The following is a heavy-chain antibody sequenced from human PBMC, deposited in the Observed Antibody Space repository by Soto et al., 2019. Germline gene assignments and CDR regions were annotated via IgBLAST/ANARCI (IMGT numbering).Heavy chain of an antibody. J-gene: IGHJ6*02. CDR3: SHLVGYCYGMDG. CDR1: GFSLTTNGVG. CDR2: IYLDDDK. Sequence: QITLKESGPTLVKPTETLTLTCTFSGFSLTTNGVGVGWIRQPPGKALEWLALIYLDDDKRYSPSLKSRLTLTKAPYNNQDVLTVTSMDPVDTATYFCSHLVGYCYGMDGWGRGTTVTVSS. V-gene: IGHV2-5*02.